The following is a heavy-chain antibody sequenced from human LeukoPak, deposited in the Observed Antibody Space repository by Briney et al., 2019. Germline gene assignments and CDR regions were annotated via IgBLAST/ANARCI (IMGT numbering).Heavy chain of an antibody. V-gene: IGHV1-46*01. CDR2: ISTSGGST. J-gene: IGHJ5*02. D-gene: IGHD6-6*01. CDR3: AREAPYSTSSDWFDP. Sequence: ASVKVSCKASGYTFTSYYMHWVRQAPGQGLGWMGIISTSGGSTSYAQKFQGRVTMTRDMSTSTVYMEVSSLRSEDTAVYYCAREAPYSTSSDWFDPWGQGTLVTVSS. CDR1: GYTFTSYY.